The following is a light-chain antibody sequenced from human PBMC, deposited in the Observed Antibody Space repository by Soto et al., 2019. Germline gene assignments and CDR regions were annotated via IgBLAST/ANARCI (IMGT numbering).Light chain of an antibody. CDR2: KAS. Sequence: DIQMTQSPSTLSASVGDRVTITCRASQSISNWLAWYQQKPGKAPKLLIYKASSLESGVPSRFTGSGSGTEFTLTISSLQPDDCATYYCQQYDTYWTFGQGTKVVIK. V-gene: IGKV1-5*03. CDR1: QSISNW. CDR3: QQYDTYWT. J-gene: IGKJ1*01.